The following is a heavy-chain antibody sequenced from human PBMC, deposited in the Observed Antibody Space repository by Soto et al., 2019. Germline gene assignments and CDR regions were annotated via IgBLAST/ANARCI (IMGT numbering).Heavy chain of an antibody. V-gene: IGHV3-30-3*01. J-gene: IGHJ6*02. CDR2: ISYDGSKT. CDR3: ARDHGMFLSYYYYGMDV. CDR1: GFTFSRFS. D-gene: IGHD3-10*02. Sequence: GGSLRLSCAASGFTFSRFSMHWVRQAPGKGLAWVAVISYDGSKTHYAESVKGRFNISRDDSKNTVYLQMNNLRGEDSAVYYCARDHGMFLSYYYYGMDVWGQGTTVTVSS.